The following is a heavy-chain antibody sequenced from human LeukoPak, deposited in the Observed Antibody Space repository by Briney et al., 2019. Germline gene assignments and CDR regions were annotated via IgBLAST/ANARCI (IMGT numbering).Heavy chain of an antibody. D-gene: IGHD3-9*01. CDR3: ASLFSPSGWFDP. Sequence: GGSLRLSCAASGFTVSSNYMSWVRQAPGKGLEWVSVIYSGGSTYYADSVKGRFTISRDNSKNTLCLQMNSLRAEDTAVYYCASLFSPSGWFDPWGKGTLVTVSS. CDR1: GFTVSSNY. CDR2: IYSGGST. V-gene: IGHV3-66*01. J-gene: IGHJ5*02.